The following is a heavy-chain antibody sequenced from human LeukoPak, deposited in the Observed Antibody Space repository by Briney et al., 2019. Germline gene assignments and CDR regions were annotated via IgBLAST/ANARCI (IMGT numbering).Heavy chain of an antibody. Sequence: PGGSLRLSCAASGITSSSYEMNWVRQAPGKGLEWVSYISTSVSTIYYADSVKGRFTISRDNAKNSLYLQMNSLRAEDTAVYYCARAGRNFDDWGQGTLVTVSS. CDR3: ARAGRNFDD. CDR2: ISTSVSTI. V-gene: IGHV3-48*03. J-gene: IGHJ4*02. D-gene: IGHD1-26*01. CDR1: GITSSSYE.